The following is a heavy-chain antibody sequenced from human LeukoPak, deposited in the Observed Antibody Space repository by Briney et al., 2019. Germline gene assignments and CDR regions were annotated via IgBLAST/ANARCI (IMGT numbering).Heavy chain of an antibody. CDR1: GGSISSYY. CDR3: ARDPPKLPKYSGSYYYYMDV. J-gene: IGHJ6*03. CDR2: IYYSEST. D-gene: IGHD1-26*01. V-gene: IGHV4-59*01. Sequence: SETLSLTCTVSGGSISSYYWSWIRQPPGKGLEWIGYIYYSESTNYNPSLKSRVTISVDTSKNQFSLKLSSVTAADTAVYYCARDPPKLPKYSGSYYYYMDVWGKGTTVTVSS.